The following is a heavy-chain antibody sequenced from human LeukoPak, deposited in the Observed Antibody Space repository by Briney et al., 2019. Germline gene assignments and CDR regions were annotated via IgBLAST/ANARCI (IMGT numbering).Heavy chain of an antibody. D-gene: IGHD4-23*01. CDR1: GFIFSNYA. Sequence: RPGGSLRLSCAASGFIFSNYAMTWVRQAPGKGLEWVSVIGSDGGGIQYADSVKGRFSISRDNSKNTLYLQMNSLRVEDTAVYYCAKYAPPTTVVTRFFDYWGQGTLVTVSS. J-gene: IGHJ4*02. CDR3: AKYAPPTTVVTRFFDY. V-gene: IGHV3-23*01. CDR2: IGSDGGGI.